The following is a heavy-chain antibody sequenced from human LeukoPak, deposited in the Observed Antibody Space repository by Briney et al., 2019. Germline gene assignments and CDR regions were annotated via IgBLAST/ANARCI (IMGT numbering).Heavy chain of an antibody. CDR3: AREGGGSNRCLD. CDR2: IYATGTT. J-gene: IGHJ1*01. V-gene: IGHV4-4*07. D-gene: IGHD3-16*02. CDR1: GGSISGYF. Sequence: SETLSLTCTVSGGSISGYFWSWIRQPSGKGLEWIGRIYATGTTNYNPSLKSRVTMSVDTSKNQFSLNLTSVTAADTAVYYCAREGGGSNRCLDWGQGTLVTVSS.